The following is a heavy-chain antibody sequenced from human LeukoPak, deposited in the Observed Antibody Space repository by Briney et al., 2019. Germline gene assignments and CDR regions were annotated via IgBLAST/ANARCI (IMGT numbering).Heavy chain of an antibody. Sequence: GGSLRLSCVTSGFTFSGYWMHWVRQGPEKGLELVSRIDNDGHGIIYADSVKGRFTTSRDNAKNTPYLQMNSLRVEDTAVYYCAAGGGWDPSFGVVTHIDAWGKGTTVVVS. CDR2: IDNDGHGI. J-gene: IGHJ6*03. D-gene: IGHD3-3*01. V-gene: IGHV3-74*01. CDR1: GFTFSGYW. CDR3: AAGGGWDPSFGVVTHIDA.